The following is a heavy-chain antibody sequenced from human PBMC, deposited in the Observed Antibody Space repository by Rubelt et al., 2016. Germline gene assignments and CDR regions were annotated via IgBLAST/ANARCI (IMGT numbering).Heavy chain of an antibody. CDR3: ARLFPLDDFWSGHLDAFDI. CDR1: GGSISTYY. V-gene: IGHV4-59*12. CDR2: IQNSGST. Sequence: QVQLQESGPGLVKPSETLSLTCTVSGGSISTYYWNWIRQPPGQGLEWIGYIQNSGSTNYSPSLYSRVTMSVDTSKNQFSLKRISVTAADTAVYYCARLFPLDDFWSGHLDAFDIWGQGTMVTVSS. D-gene: IGHD3-3*01. J-gene: IGHJ3*02.